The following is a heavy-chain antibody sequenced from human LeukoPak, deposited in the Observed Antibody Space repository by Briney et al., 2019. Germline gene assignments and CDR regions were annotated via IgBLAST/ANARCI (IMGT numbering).Heavy chain of an antibody. CDR3: AKEKRVGVTPPYFDY. CDR2: ISGSDGST. J-gene: IGHJ4*02. Sequence: PGGSLRLSCAASGFTFSSYEMNWVRQAPGKGLEWVSAISGSDGSTYYADSVKGRFTISRDNSKNTLYLQMNSLRAEDTAVYYCAKEKRVGVTPPYFDYWGQGTLVTVSS. CDR1: GFTFSSYE. V-gene: IGHV3-23*01. D-gene: IGHD1-26*01.